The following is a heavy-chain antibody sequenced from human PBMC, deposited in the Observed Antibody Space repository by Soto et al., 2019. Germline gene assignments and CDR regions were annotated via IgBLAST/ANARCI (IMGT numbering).Heavy chain of an antibody. J-gene: IGHJ6*02. D-gene: IGHD6-6*01. CDR2: IIPIFGTA. CDR3: ARFFGHSSSSANYYYGMDV. CDR1: GGTFSSYA. Sequence: SVKVSCKASGGTFSSYAISWVRQAPGQGLEWMGGIIPIFGTANYAQKFQGRVTITADESTSTAYMELSSLRSEDTAVYYCARFFGHSSSSANYYYGMDVWGQGTTVTVSS. V-gene: IGHV1-69*13.